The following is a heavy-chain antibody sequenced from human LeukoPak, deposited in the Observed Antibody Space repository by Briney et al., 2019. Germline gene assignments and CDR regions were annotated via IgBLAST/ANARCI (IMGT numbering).Heavy chain of an antibody. J-gene: IGHJ4*02. V-gene: IGHV1-8*01. CDR2: MNPNSGNT. CDR1: GYTFTSYD. Sequence: ASVKVSCKASGYTFTSYDINWVRQATGQGLEWMGWMNPNSGNTGYAQKFQGRVTMTRNTSISTAYMELSSLRSEDTAVYYCARVPTGPLWFGELFGYASVTTDDYWGQGTLVSVSS. CDR3: ARVPTGPLWFGELFGYASVTTDDY. D-gene: IGHD3-10*01.